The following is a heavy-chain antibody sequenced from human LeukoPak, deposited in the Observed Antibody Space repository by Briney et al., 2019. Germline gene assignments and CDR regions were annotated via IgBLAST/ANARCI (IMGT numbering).Heavy chain of an antibody. CDR1: GFTVTGSY. V-gene: IGHV3-53*01. Sequence: GGSLRLSCAASGFTVTGSYMTWVRQAPGKGLEWVSIIYRGGGTSYANSVRGRFTVSRGNSKNTLYLQMNSLRAEDTAVYYCARGASPDVWGKGTTVTVSS. D-gene: IGHD3-16*01. CDR2: IYRGGGT. J-gene: IGHJ6*04. CDR3: ARGASPDV.